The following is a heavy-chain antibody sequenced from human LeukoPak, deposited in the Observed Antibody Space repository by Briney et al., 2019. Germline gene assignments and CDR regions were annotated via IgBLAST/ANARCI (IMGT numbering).Heavy chain of an antibody. J-gene: IGHJ4*02. CDR3: ARVPDRSGYDY. V-gene: IGHV3-21*01. CDR1: GFTFSSYS. D-gene: IGHD3-22*01. Sequence: GGSLRLSCAASGFTFSSYSMNWVRQAPGKGLEWVFSISSSSSYIYYADSVKGRFTISRDNAKNSLYLQMNSLSAEDTAVYKCARVPDRSGYDYWGEGTVGTVSS. CDR2: ISSSSSYI.